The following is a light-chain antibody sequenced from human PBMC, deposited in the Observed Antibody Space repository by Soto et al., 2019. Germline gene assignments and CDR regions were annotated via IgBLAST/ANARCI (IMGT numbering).Light chain of an antibody. J-gene: IGKJ1*01. Sequence: DTQMTQSPSYLSASVGDRISITCWARQTASNYVNWYQQKPGKAPTLLISATSTLQSGVPSRFRGSGSGTDFTLTITSLQPEDFATYYCQQTYTTPRTFGQGTKVAIK. CDR3: QQTYTTPRT. V-gene: IGKV1-39*01. CDR1: QTASNY. CDR2: ATS.